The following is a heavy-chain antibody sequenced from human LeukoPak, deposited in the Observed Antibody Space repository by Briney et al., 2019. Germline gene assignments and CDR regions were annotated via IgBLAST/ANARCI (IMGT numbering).Heavy chain of an antibody. D-gene: IGHD1-26*01. CDR2: IIPMFVSA. Sequence: GASVKVSCKASGGIFSSYAISWVRQAPGQGLEWMGRIIPMFVSANYAHKFQGRVTITTDESTTTAYMELSSLRSEDTAVYYCALSRKGWELSGVGYWGQGTLVTVSS. J-gene: IGHJ4*02. V-gene: IGHV1-69*05. CDR1: GGIFSSYA. CDR3: ALSRKGWELSGVGY.